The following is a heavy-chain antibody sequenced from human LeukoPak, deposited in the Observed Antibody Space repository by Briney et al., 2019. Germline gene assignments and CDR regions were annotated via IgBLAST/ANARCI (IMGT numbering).Heavy chain of an antibody. CDR2: INPNSGGI. D-gene: IGHD5-12*01. V-gene: IGHV1-2*02. Sequence: ASVKVSCKASGYTFTSYGISWVRQAPGQGLEWMGGINPNSGGINYAQRFQGRVTMTRDTSISTAYMELSRLRSDDTAVYYCARDVATVISGPDFWGQGTLVTVSS. CDR1: GYTFTSYG. CDR3: ARDVATVISGPDF. J-gene: IGHJ4*02.